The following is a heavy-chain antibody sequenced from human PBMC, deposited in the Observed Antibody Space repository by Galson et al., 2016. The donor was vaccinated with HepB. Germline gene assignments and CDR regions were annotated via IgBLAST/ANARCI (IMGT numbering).Heavy chain of an antibody. V-gene: IGHV6-1*01. Sequence: CAISGDSVSFNSAAWKWIRQSPSRGLEWLGRTSYRSDWYNDYPLSVKSRITFNPDTSKNQLSVQLNSVTPDATAVYYCARGGGSGNYFYYHYHMDVWGQGTTVTVSS. CDR2: TSYRSDWYN. J-gene: IGHJ6*03. CDR1: GDSVSFNSAA. D-gene: IGHD3-10*01. CDR3: ARGGGSGNYFYYHYHMDV.